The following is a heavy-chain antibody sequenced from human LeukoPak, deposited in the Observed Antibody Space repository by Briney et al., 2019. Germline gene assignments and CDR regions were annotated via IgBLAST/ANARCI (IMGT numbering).Heavy chain of an antibody. CDR2: IYYSGAT. J-gene: IGHJ3*02. CDR1: GGSIDSGGFS. V-gene: IGHV4-30-2*01. CDR3: ARILDYDILTTFGDAFDI. D-gene: IGHD3-9*01. Sequence: SETLSLTCAVSGGSIDSGGFSWTWIRQPPGKGLEWIGYIYYSGATSYNPSLNGRVTISVDNVKNEFALELQSVTAADTAVYYCARILDYDILTTFGDAFDIWGQGTRVTVSS.